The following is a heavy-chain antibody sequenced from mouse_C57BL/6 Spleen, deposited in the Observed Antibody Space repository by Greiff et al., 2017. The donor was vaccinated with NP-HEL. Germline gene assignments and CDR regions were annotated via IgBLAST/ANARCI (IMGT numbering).Heavy chain of an antibody. D-gene: IGHD1-1*01. Sequence: QVHVKQPGAELVMPGASVKLSCKASGYTFTSYWMHWVKQRPGQGLEWIGEIDPSDSYTNYNQKFKGKATLTVDKSSSTAYMQLSSLTSEDSAVYCCARGATVFDCWGKGTTLTVSS. CDR3: ARGATVFDC. CDR1: GYTFTSYW. CDR2: IDPSDSYT. V-gene: IGHV1-69*01. J-gene: IGHJ2*01.